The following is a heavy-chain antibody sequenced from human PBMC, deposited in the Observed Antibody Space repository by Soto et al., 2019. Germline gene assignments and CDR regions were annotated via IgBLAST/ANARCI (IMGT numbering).Heavy chain of an antibody. D-gene: IGHD4-17*01. CDR2: ISYDGMKT. CDR3: ARDWVETDVDFDAIDM. CDR1: GFNFSNYA. Sequence: QVQLVESGGGVVQPGRSLRLSCATSGFNFSNYALQWVRQAPGKGLEWMAGISYDGMKTYHADSVKGRFTISRDTSKRMLFLQLKGLRPEDTAMYYCARDWVETDVDFDAIDMWGQGTMITVSS. V-gene: IGHV3-30*04. J-gene: IGHJ3*02.